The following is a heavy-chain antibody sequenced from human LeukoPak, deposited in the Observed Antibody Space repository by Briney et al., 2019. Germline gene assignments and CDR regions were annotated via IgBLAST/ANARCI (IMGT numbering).Heavy chain of an antibody. Sequence: ASVKVSCKASGYTFTSYGISWVRQAPGQGLEWMGWISAYNGNTNSAQQFQGRVTLTRDTSISTAYMELSRLRSDDTAVYYCARDLGYYDRLDQFDCWGQGTLVTVFS. V-gene: IGHV1-18*01. CDR3: ARDLGYYDRLDQFDC. CDR2: ISAYNGNT. D-gene: IGHD3-22*01. CDR1: GYTFTSYG. J-gene: IGHJ4*02.